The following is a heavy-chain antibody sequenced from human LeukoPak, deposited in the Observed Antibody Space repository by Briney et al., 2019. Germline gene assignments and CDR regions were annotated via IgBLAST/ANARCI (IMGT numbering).Heavy chain of an antibody. Sequence: SETLSLTCTVSGSSISSSSYYWGWIRQPPGKGLEWIGSIYYSGSTYYNPSLKSRVTISVDTSKNQFSLKLGSMTAADTAVYFCARGLGQYSFPSYYYYGMDVWGQGTTVTVSS. CDR2: IYYSGST. CDR3: ARGLGQYSFPSYYYYGMDV. CDR1: GSSISSSSYY. D-gene: IGHD5-18*01. V-gene: IGHV4-39*07. J-gene: IGHJ6*02.